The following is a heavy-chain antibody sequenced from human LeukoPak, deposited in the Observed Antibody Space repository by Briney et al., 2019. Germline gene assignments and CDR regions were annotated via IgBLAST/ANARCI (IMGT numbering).Heavy chain of an antibody. CDR1: GFTFSTYA. CDR2: ISSSGSST. D-gene: IGHD3-3*01. CDR3: AAGVHDFWSGYPDDAFDI. Sequence: GGSLRLSCVASGFTFSTYAMSWVRQAPGKGLEWVSVISSSGSSTYYADSVKGRFTISRDNLKNTLYLQMNSLRSEDTAVYYCAAGVHDFWSGYPDDAFDIWGQGTMVTVSS. V-gene: IGHV3-23*01. J-gene: IGHJ3*02.